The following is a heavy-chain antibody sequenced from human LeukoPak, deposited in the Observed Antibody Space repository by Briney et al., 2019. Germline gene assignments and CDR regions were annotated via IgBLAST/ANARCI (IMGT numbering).Heavy chain of an antibody. V-gene: IGHV1-24*01. J-gene: IGHJ3*02. Sequence: ASVKVSCKVSGYTLNELSMHWVRQAPGKGLEWMGGFDPEDGETIYAQKFQGRVTMTEDTSTDTAYMELSSLRSEDTAVYYCATVSLTGTDAFDIWGQGTMVTVSS. CDR2: FDPEDGET. CDR3: ATVSLTGTDAFDI. CDR1: GYTLNELS. D-gene: IGHD3-9*01.